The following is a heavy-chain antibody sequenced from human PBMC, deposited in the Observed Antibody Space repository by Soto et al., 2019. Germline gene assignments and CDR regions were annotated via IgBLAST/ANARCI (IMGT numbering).Heavy chain of an antibody. D-gene: IGHD2-2*01. CDR3: AREDIVVVPAANAGVAFDI. CDR1: GYTFTDYY. V-gene: IGHV1-2*04. Sequence: QVQLVQSGAEVKKPGASVKVSCKASGYTFTDYYMHWVRQAPGQGLEWMGWINPNSGGTNYAQKFQGWVTMTRDTSISTAYMELSRLRSDDTAVYYCAREDIVVVPAANAGVAFDIWGQGTMVTVSS. J-gene: IGHJ3*02. CDR2: INPNSGGT.